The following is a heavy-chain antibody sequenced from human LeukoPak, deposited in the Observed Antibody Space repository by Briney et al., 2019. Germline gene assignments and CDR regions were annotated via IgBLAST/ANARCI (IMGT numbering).Heavy chain of an antibody. CDR3: ARGEAVAGQFDY. J-gene: IGHJ4*02. Sequence: SETLSLTCAVYGGSFIGYYWSWIRQPPGKGLEWIGEINHSGSTNYNPSLKSRVTISVDTSKNQFSLKLSPVTAADTAVYYCARGEAVAGQFDYWGQGTLVTVSS. CDR2: INHSGST. D-gene: IGHD6-19*01. V-gene: IGHV4-34*01. CDR1: GGSFIGYY.